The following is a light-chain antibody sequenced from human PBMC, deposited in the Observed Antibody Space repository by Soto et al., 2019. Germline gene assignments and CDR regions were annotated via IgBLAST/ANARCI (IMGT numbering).Light chain of an antibody. CDR1: SSTFGAGYD. J-gene: IGLJ2*01. V-gene: IGLV1-40*01. Sequence: QSVLTQPPSVSGAPGQRVTISCTGSSSTFGAGYDVHWYQQLPGTAPKLLIYGDSNRPSGVPDRFSGSKSGTSASLAITGLQAEDEADYYCQSYDSSLSAVVFGGGTKVTVL. CDR3: QSYDSSLSAVV. CDR2: GDS.